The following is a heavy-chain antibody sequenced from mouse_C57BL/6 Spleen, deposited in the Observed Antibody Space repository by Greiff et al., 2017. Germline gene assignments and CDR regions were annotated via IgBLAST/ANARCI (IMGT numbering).Heavy chain of an antibody. CDR2: ISSGGDYI. D-gene: IGHD1-1*01. CDR3: TRIYYYGSSYWYFDV. Sequence: EVQLQESGEGLVKPGGSLKLSCAASGFTFSSYAMSWVRQTPEKRLEWVAYISSGGDYIYYADTVKGRFTISRDNARNTLYLQMSSLKSEDTAMYYCTRIYYYGSSYWYFDVWGTGTTVTVSS. J-gene: IGHJ1*03. CDR1: GFTFSSYA. V-gene: IGHV5-9-1*02.